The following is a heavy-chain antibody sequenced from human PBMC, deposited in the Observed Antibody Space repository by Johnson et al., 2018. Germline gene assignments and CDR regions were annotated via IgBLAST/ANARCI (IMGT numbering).Heavy chain of an antibody. V-gene: IGHV3-33*06. CDR1: GFTFSSYG. J-gene: IGHJ3*02. CDR2: IWYDGSNK. CDR3: AKEKYYDNSGHGAFDS. D-gene: IGHD3-22*01. Sequence: VQLVESGGGVVQPGRSLRLSCAASGFTFSSYGMHWVRQAPGKGLEWVAVIWYDGSNKYYTDSVKGRFTISSDNSKNTLFLQMNSLRAEETAVYYCAKEKYYDNSGHGAFDSWGQGTMITVSS.